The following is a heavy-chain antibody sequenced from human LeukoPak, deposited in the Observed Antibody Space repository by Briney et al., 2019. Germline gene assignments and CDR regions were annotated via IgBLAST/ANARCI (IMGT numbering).Heavy chain of an antibody. CDR3: ARDLRCSSTSCPQGSY. J-gene: IGHJ4*02. CDR1: GFTFSSYS. CDR2: ISSSSSYI. Sequence: GGSLRLSCAASGFTFSSYSMNWVRQAPGKGLEWVSSISSSSSYIYYADSVKGRFTISRDNAKNSLYLQMNSLRAEDTAVYYCARDLRCSSTSCPQGSYWGQGTLVTVSS. D-gene: IGHD2-2*01. V-gene: IGHV3-21*01.